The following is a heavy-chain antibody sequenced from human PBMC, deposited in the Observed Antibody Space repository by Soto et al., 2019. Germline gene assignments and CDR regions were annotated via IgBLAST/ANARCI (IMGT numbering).Heavy chain of an antibody. J-gene: IGHJ5*02. CDR2: IIPIFGTA. CDR3: ARPTRFYYDSSGQSAWFDP. D-gene: IGHD3-22*01. Sequence: QVQLVQSGAEVKKPGSSVKVSCKASGGTFSSYAISWVRQAPGQGLEWMGGIIPIFGTANYAQKFQGRVTITADESTTTDYMELSSQRSEDTAVYYCARPTRFYYDSSGQSAWFDPWGQGTLVTVSS. V-gene: IGHV1-69*12. CDR1: GGTFSSYA.